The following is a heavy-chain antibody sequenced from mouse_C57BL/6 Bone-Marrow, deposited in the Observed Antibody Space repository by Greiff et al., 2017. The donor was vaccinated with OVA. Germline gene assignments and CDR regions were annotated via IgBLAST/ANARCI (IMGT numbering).Heavy chain of an antibody. CDR1: GYTFTDYY. CDR2: INPYNGGT. CDR3: AIPYDYDGYWYFDV. Sequence: EVQLVESGPVLVKPGASVKMSCKASGYTFTDYYMNWVKQSHGKSLEWIGVINPYNGGTSYNQKFKGKATLTVDKSSSTAYMELNSLTSEDSAVYYCAIPYDYDGYWYFDVWGTGTTVTVSS. V-gene: IGHV1-19*01. D-gene: IGHD2-4*01. J-gene: IGHJ1*03.